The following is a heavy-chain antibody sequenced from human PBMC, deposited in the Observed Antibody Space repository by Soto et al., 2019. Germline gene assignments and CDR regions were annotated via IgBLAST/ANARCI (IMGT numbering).Heavy chain of an antibody. CDR3: ARIGKEGSSSWYFDY. D-gene: IGHD6-13*01. CDR1: GFSLSTSGMC. CDR2: IDWDDDK. Sequence: SGPTLVNPTQTLTLTCTFSGFSLSTSGMCVSWIRQPPGKALEWLALIDWDDDKYYSTSLKTRLTISKDTSKNQVVLTMTNMDPVDTATYYSARIGKEGSSSWYFDYWGQGTLVTVSS. V-gene: IGHV2-70*01. J-gene: IGHJ4*02.